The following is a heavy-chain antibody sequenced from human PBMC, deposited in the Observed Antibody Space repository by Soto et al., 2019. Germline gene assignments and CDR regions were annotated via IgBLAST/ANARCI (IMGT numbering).Heavy chain of an antibody. J-gene: IGHJ4*02. CDR3: ARSKRLRSSWAPPVDY. CDR1: GGSISSYY. Sequence: ASETLSLTCTVSGGSISSYYWSWIRQPPGKGLEWIGYIYYSGSTNYNPSLKSRVTISVDTSKNQFSLKLSSVTAADTAVYYCARSKRLRSSWAPPVDYWGQGTLVTVSS. V-gene: IGHV4-59*01. D-gene: IGHD6-13*01. CDR2: IYYSGST.